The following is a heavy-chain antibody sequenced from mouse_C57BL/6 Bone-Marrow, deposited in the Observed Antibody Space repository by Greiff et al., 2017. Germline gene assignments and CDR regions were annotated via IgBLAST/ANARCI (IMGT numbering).Heavy chain of an antibody. Sequence: LLESGAELARPGASVKLSCKASGYTFTSYGISWVKQRTGQGLEWIGEIYPRSGTTYYNEKFKGKATLTADKSSSTAYMELRSLTSEDSAVYFCARAPYYYGSSVYYAMDYWGQGTSVTVSS. V-gene: IGHV1-81*01. D-gene: IGHD1-1*01. J-gene: IGHJ4*01. CDR3: ARAPYYYGSSVYYAMDY. CDR2: IYPRSGTT. CDR1: GYTFTSYG.